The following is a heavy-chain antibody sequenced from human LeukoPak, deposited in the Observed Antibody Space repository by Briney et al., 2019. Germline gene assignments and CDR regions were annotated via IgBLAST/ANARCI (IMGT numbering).Heavy chain of an antibody. V-gene: IGHV4-39*01. CDR1: GGSISSSSYY. Sequence: SETLSLTCTVSGGSISSSSYYWGWIRQPPGKGLEWIGSIYYSGSTYYNPSLKSRVTISVDTSKNQFSLKLSSVTAADTAVYYCARQGYGGNGYYFDYWGQGTLVTVSS. CDR2: IYYSGST. CDR3: ARQGYGGNGYYFDY. J-gene: IGHJ4*02. D-gene: IGHD4-23*01.